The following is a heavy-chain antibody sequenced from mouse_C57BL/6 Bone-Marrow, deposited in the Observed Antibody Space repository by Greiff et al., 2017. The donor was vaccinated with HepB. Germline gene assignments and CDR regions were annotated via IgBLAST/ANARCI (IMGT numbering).Heavy chain of an antibody. J-gene: IGHJ1*03. Sequence: QVHVKQSGAELARPGASVKLSCKASGYTFTSYGISWVKQRTGQGLEWIGEIYPRSGNTYYNEKFKGKGTLTADKSSSTAYMELRSLTSEDSAVYFCARKIYYGSFYWYFDVWGTGTTVTVSS. D-gene: IGHD2-1*01. CDR2: IYPRSGNT. V-gene: IGHV1-81*01. CDR3: ARKIYYGSFYWYFDV. CDR1: GYTFTSYG.